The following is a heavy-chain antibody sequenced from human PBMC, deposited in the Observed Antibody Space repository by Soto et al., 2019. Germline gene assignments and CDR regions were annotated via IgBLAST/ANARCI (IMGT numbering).Heavy chain of an antibody. D-gene: IGHD3-22*01. CDR2: ISYDGSDK. Sequence: GGSLRLSCAAAGFTFSSYAMHWVRQAPGKGLEWVALISYDGSDKDDAESVKGRFTISRDNSRNTLFLQMHSLRAEDTAVYYCARDYYNYYDSSGYYRSTASWGQGTLVTLS. CDR3: ARDYYNYYDSSGYYRSTAS. V-gene: IGHV3-30-3*01. J-gene: IGHJ5*02. CDR1: GFTFSSYA.